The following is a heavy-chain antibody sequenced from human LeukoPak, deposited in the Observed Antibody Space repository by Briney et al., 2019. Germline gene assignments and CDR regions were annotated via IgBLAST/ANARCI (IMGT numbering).Heavy chain of an antibody. Sequence: SETLSLTCAVYGGSFSGYYWSWIRQPPGKGLEWIGEINHSGSTNYNPSLKSRVTISVDTSKNQFSLKLSSVTAADTAVYYCARGDALDYWGRGTLVTVSS. CDR2: INHSGST. J-gene: IGHJ4*02. CDR1: GGSFSGYY. V-gene: IGHV4-34*01. CDR3: ARGDALDY.